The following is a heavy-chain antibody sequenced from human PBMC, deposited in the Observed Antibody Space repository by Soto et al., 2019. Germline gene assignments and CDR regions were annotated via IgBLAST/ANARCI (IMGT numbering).Heavy chain of an antibody. CDR3: ARGEVVASNWFDP. V-gene: IGHV4-31*03. CDR1: GGSIIDSGSFY. CDR2: IYYSGST. J-gene: IGHJ5*02. D-gene: IGHD2-15*01. Sequence: QVQMQESGPGLVKPSQTLYLTYSVSGGSIIDSGSFYWNWIRQHPGKGLEWIGYIYYSGSTYYNRSLKSRATISLDTSKNQFSLKLTSVTAADTAIYYCARGEVVASNWFDPWGQGTLVTVSS.